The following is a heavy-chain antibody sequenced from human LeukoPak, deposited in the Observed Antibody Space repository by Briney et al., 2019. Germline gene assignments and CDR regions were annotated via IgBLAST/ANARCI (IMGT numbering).Heavy chain of an antibody. Sequence: SETLSLTCAVSGYSISSGYYWGWIRQPPGKGLEWIGSIYHSGSTYYNPSLKSRVTISVDTSKNQFSLKLSSVTAADTAVYYCATTLHSGKEGVYFDYWGQGTLVTVSS. D-gene: IGHD5-12*01. J-gene: IGHJ4*02. CDR2: IYHSGST. V-gene: IGHV4-38-2*01. CDR1: GYSISSGYY. CDR3: ATTLHSGKEGVYFDY.